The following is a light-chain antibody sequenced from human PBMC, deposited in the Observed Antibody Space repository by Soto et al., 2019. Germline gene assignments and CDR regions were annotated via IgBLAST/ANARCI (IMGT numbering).Light chain of an antibody. CDR3: QQYGSSYPWT. CDR1: QSVSSY. Sequence: EIVLTQSPGTLSLSPGERATLSCRASQSVSSYLAWYQQKPGQAPRLLIYGASSRATGIPDRFSGSGSGTDFTLTIRRLEPEDFAVYYCQQYGSSYPWTFGQGTKVDI. J-gene: IGKJ1*01. CDR2: GAS. V-gene: IGKV3-20*01.